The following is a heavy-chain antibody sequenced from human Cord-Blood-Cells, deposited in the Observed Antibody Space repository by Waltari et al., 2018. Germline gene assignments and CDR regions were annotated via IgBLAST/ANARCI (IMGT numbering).Heavy chain of an antibody. J-gene: IGHJ3*02. D-gene: IGHD2-2*01. V-gene: IGHV4-59*01. CDR1: GGPISSSS. Sequence: QVQLQESGPGLVKTSETLSLTCTVPGGPISSSSWTWLRPPPGQGLEWIGYIYYTGSTNYNPSLKSRVTISVDMSKNQFSLKLSSVTAADTAVYYCARTFHCSSTSCYNDSFDIWGQGTMVTVSS. CDR2: IYYTGST. CDR3: ARTFHCSSTSCYNDSFDI.